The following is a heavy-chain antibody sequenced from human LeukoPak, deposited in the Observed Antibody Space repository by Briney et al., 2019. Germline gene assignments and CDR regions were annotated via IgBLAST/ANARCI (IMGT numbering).Heavy chain of an antibody. Sequence: GSLRLSCVASGFSISNFWTSWVRQAPGKGLEWVANIKPDGSEEYYVDSVKDRFTISRDNAKNSLYLQMNGLRAEDTAVYYCSGDPGDYWGQGTLVTVSS. CDR3: SGDPGDY. J-gene: IGHJ4*02. CDR1: GFSISNFW. CDR2: IKPDGSEE. D-gene: IGHD7-27*01. V-gene: IGHV3-7*04.